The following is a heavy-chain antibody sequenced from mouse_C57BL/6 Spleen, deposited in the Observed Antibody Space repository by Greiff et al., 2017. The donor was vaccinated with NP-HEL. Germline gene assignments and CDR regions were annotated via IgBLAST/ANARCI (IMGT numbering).Heavy chain of an antibody. CDR3: ARCHYYGSSFDY. D-gene: IGHD1-1*01. CDR2: IYPGSGST. Sequence: QVQLKQSGAELVKPGASVKMSCKASGYTFTSYWITWVKQRPGQGLEWIGDIYPGSGSTNYNEKFKSKATLTVDTSSSTAYMQLSSLTSEDSAVYYCARCHYYGSSFDYWGQGTTLTVSS. CDR1: GYTFTSYW. V-gene: IGHV1-55*01. J-gene: IGHJ2*01.